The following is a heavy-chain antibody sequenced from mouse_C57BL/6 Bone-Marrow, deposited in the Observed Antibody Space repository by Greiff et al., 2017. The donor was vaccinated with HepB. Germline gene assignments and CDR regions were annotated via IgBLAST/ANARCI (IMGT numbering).Heavy chain of an antibody. D-gene: IGHD1-1*01. CDR2: INPNNGGT. CDR1: GYTFTDYY. V-gene: IGHV1-26*01. Sequence: EVKLQQSGPELVKPGASVKISCKASGYTFTDYYMNWVKQSHGKSLEWIGDINPNNGGTSYNQKFKGKATLTVDKSSSTAYMELRSLTSEDSAVYYCARGGVYYYGSSSLFFDYWGQGTTLTVSS. CDR3: ARGGVYYYGSSSLFFDY. J-gene: IGHJ2*01.